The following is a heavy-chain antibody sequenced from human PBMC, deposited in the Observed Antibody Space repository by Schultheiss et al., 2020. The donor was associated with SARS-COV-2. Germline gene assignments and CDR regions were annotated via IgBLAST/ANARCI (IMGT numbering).Heavy chain of an antibody. CDR3: TSRPTGAPTDY. J-gene: IGHJ4*02. Sequence: GGSLRLSCAASGFTFSGSAMHWVRQASGKGLEWVGRIRSKANSYATAYAASVKVRFTISRDDSKNTAYLQMNSLKTEDTAVYYCTSRPTGAPTDYWGQGTLVTVSS. D-gene: IGHD6-6*01. CDR1: GFTFSGSA. CDR2: IRSKANSYAT. V-gene: IGHV3-73*01.